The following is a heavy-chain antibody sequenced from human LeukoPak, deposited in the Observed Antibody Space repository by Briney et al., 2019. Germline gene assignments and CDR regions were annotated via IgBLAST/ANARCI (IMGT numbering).Heavy chain of an antibody. V-gene: IGHV4-31*03. CDR3: ARVYDSSSYYLDY. Sequence: SETLSLTCTVSGGSISSGGYYWSWIRQRPGKGLEWIGYIYYSGSTYYNLSLKRRVTISVDTYKNQFSLMLSSVTAADTAVYYCARVYDSSSYYLDYWGQGTLVTVSS. J-gene: IGHJ4*02. CDR1: GGSISSGGYY. CDR2: IYYSGST. D-gene: IGHD3-22*01.